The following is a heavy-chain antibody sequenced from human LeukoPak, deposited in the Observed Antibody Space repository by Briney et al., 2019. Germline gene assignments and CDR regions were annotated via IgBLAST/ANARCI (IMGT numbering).Heavy chain of an antibody. D-gene: IGHD2-15*01. CDR2: IWGADDKT. CDR3: AKTQGYYDA. J-gene: IGHJ5*02. V-gene: IGHV3-23*01. Sequence: PGGSPRLSCVASGFTFSNYAMTWVCQAPGKGLELVSGIWGADDKTVYGDAVKGRFTISRDNSKNTLYLQMNSLRADDTAVYYCAKTQGYYDAWGQGALVTVSS. CDR1: GFTFSNYA.